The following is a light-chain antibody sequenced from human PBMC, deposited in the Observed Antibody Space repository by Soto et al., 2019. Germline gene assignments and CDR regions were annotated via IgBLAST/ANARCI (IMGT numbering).Light chain of an antibody. CDR1: QSLAHNDVNTY. CDR2: TLS. Sequence: DIIMTLSPVESPTTLCQATSIFYRTRQSLAHNDVNTYLSWFQQRPGQPPRLLIYTLSYRASGVPDRFSGSGSGTDFTLKISRVEAEDFGVYYCMQCFEFPWTFGQGTKVDIK. J-gene: IGKJ1*01. V-gene: IGKV2-30*02. CDR3: MQCFEFPWT.